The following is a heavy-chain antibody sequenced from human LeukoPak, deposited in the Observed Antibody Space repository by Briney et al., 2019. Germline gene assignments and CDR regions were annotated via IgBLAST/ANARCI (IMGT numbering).Heavy chain of an antibody. Sequence: SETLSLTCTVSGASLSGFYWSWIRQPPGAGLEWIGYVYYSGSPTYNPSLKSRVTISVDTSKNQFSLNLSPVTAADTAVYYCARSSITARSFFSYWGQGTLVTVSS. J-gene: IGHJ4*02. CDR2: VYYSGSP. CDR1: GASLSGFY. V-gene: IGHV4-59*01. D-gene: IGHD6-6*01. CDR3: ARSSITARSFFSY.